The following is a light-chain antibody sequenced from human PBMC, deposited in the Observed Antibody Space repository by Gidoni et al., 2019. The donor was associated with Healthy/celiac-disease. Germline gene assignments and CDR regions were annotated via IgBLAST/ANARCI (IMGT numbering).Light chain of an antibody. CDR2: SNN. CDR1: SSSIGSNT. V-gene: IGLV1-44*01. J-gene: IGLJ3*02. Sequence: QSVLTQPPSPSGTPWQRVTISCSGSSSSIGSNTVNWYQQLPGTAPKLLIYSNNQRPSGVPDRFSGSKSGTSASLAISGLQSEDEADYYCAAWDDSLNAWVFGGGTKLTVL. CDR3: AAWDDSLNAWV.